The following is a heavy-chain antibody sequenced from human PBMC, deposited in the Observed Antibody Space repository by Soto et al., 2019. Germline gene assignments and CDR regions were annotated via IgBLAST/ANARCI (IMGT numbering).Heavy chain of an antibody. CDR2: IYWDDDK. Sequence: VSGPTLVNPTQTLTLTCTFSGFSLSTSGVGVGWIRQPPGKALEWLALIYWDDDKRYSPSLKSRLTITKDTSKNQVVLTMTNMDPVDTATYYCAHRQRTIFGVVIAESFDPRGQGTLVTDSS. CDR1: GFSLSTSGVG. CDR3: AHRQRTIFGVVIAESFDP. J-gene: IGHJ5*02. V-gene: IGHV2-5*02. D-gene: IGHD3-3*01.